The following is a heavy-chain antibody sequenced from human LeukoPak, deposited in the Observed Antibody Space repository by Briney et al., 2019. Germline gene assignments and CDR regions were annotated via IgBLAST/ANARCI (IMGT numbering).Heavy chain of an antibody. V-gene: IGHV3-7*01. Sequence: GGSLRLSCAASGFNFGTHWMTWVRQAPGKGLECVATIKRDGSEKYYVDSVKGRFTISRDNAKNLLYLQMNSLRAEDTAVYYCGTGWAVDFWGQGTLVTVSS. CDR1: GFNFGTHW. D-gene: IGHD5-24*01. CDR2: IKRDGSEK. J-gene: IGHJ4*02. CDR3: GTGWAVDF.